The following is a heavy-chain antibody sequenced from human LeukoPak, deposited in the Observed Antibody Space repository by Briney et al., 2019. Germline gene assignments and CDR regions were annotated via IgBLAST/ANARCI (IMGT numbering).Heavy chain of an antibody. D-gene: IGHD1-14*01. CDR2: ISARGDST. CDR3: AKDRLPNPPASFLFEY. CDR1: GFTFSSYS. J-gene: IGHJ4*02. Sequence: GGSLRLSCAASGFTFSSYSMNWVRQAPGKGLEWVSSISARGDSTYYADSVKGRFTISRDNSKNTLYLQMNSLRAEDTAVYYCAKDRLPNPPASFLFEYWGQGTLVTVSS. V-gene: IGHV3-23*01.